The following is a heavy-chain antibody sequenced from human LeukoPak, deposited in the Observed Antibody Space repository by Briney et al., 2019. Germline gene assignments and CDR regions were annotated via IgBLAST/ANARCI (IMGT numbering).Heavy chain of an antibody. J-gene: IGHJ6*02. CDR1: GYTFTSYA. CDR3: ARDVFPENSAYDWAIYYYYTMDV. D-gene: IGHD5-12*01. CDR2: ISGYNGNT. V-gene: IGHV1-18*01. Sequence: GASVKVSCKASGYTFTSYAISWVRQAPGQGLEWMGWISGYNGNTNYAQKLQGRVTMTTDTSTTTAYMELRSLRSDDTAVYYCARDVFPENSAYDWAIYYYYTMDVWGQGTTVTVSS.